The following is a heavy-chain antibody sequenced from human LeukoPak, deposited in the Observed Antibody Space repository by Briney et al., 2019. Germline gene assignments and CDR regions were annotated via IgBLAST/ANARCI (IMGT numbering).Heavy chain of an antibody. D-gene: IGHD3-3*01. CDR2: ISYDGSNK. CDR3: AKGGYDFWSGYYSDY. V-gene: IGHV3-30*18. J-gene: IGHJ4*02. CDR1: GFTFSIYG. Sequence: GGSLRLSCAASGFTFSIYGMHWVRQAPGKGLEWVAVISYDGSNKYYADSVKGRFTISRDNSKNTLYLQMNSLRAEDTAVYYCAKGGYDFWSGYYSDYWGQGTLVTVSS.